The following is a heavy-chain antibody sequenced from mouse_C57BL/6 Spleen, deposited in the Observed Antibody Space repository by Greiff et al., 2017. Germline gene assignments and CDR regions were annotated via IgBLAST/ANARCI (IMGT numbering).Heavy chain of an antibody. CDR3: ARRGLVATGYYAMDY. D-gene: IGHD1-1*01. J-gene: IGHJ4*01. CDR2: INPNNGGT. V-gene: IGHV1-26*01. Sequence: VQLKESGPELVKPGASVKISCKASGYTFTDYYMNWVKQSHGKSLEWIGDINPNNGGTSYNQKFKGKATLTVDKSSSTAYMELRSLTSEDSAVYYCARRGLVATGYYAMDYWGQGTSVTVSS. CDR1: GYTFTDYY.